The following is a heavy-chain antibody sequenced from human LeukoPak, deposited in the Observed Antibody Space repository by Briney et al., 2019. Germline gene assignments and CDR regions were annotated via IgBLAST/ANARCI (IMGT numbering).Heavy chain of an antibody. CDR3: ARDLYDSGAYSSPIDY. CDR1: GFTLSSHS. D-gene: IGHD3-22*01. J-gene: IGHJ4*02. Sequence: GGSLRLSCAAYGFTLSSHSMNWVRQAPGKGLEWVSSISSSSSYIHSADSVKGRFTISRDNAKNSLYLQMNSLRAEDTAAYYCARDLYDSGAYSSPIDYWGQGTLVTVSS. V-gene: IGHV3-21*01. CDR2: ISSSSSYI.